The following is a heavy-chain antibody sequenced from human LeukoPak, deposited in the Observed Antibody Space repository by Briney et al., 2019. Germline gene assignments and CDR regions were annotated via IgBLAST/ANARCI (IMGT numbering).Heavy chain of an antibody. D-gene: IGHD2/OR15-2a*01. J-gene: IGHJ6*02. CDR1: GYTFTGYY. CDR2: INPNSGGT. V-gene: IGHV1-2*02. CDR3: ARVESSGMDV. Sequence: ASVKVSCKASGYTFTGYYMNWVRQAPGQGLEWMGWINPNSGGTNYAQKFQSRVTMTRDTSISTAYMELSRPRSDDTAVYYCARVESSGMDVWGQGTTVTVSS.